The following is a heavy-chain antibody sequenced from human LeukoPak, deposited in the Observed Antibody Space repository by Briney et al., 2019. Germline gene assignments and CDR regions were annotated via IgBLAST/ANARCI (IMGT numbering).Heavy chain of an antibody. D-gene: IGHD6-13*01. V-gene: IGHV3-23*01. CDR3: ARHPSSSWYSFADY. J-gene: IGHJ4*02. CDR2: ISGSGGGT. Sequence: GGSLRLSCAASGFTFSSYAMTWVRQAPGKGLEWVSGISGSGGGTYYTDSVKGRFTISRDNSKNTLYLQMNSLRAEDTAVYYCARHPSSSWYSFADYWGQGTLVTVSS. CDR1: GFTFSSYA.